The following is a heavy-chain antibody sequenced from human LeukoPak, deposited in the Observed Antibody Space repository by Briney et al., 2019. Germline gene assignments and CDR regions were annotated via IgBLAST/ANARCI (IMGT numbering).Heavy chain of an antibody. CDR3: ARDSGITGTTLARPTWTFDY. J-gene: IGHJ4*02. D-gene: IGHD1-7*01. CDR2: IWYDGSNK. CDR1: GFTFSSYG. V-gene: IGHV3-33*01. Sequence: GGSLRLSCAASGFTFSSYGMHWVRQAPGKGLEWVAVIWYDGSNKYYADSVKGRFTISRDNSKNTLYLQMNSLRAEDTAVYYCARDSGITGTTLARPTWTFDYWGQGTLVTVSS.